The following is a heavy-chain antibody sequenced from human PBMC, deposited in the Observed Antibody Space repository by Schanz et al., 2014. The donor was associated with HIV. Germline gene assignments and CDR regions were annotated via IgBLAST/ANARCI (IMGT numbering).Heavy chain of an antibody. J-gene: IGHJ6*02. V-gene: IGHV1-69*01. Sequence: QVQLVQSGAGVKKPGSSVKVSCKASGGTFSSYAISWVRQAPGQGLEWMGGIIPIFGTANYAQKFQGRVTITADESTSTAYMELSSLRSEDTAVYYCADAPVERGYYYYGMDVWGQGTTVTVSS. CDR3: ADAPVERGYYYYGMDV. CDR1: GGTFSSYA. CDR2: IIPIFGTA. D-gene: IGHD1-1*01.